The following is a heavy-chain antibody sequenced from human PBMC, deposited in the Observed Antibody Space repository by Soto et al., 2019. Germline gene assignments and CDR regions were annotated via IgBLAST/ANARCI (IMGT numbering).Heavy chain of an antibody. Sequence: WVRQAPGKGLEWIGYVFYSGATNYSPSLKSRAAISMDTSKNQFSLSLTSVTAADTAVYFCARAGFTYVHRLFWGQGIRVTVSS. V-gene: IGHV4-30-4*01. CDR3: ARAGFTYVHRLF. D-gene: IGHD3-10*02. CDR2: VFYSGAT. J-gene: IGHJ4*02.